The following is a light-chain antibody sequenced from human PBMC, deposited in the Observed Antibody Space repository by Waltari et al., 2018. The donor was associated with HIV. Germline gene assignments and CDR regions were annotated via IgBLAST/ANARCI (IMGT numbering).Light chain of an antibody. J-gene: IGKJ4*01. CDR3: QQSYSTHT. V-gene: IGKV1-39*01. CDR1: QSISSY. Sequence: DIQMTQSQSSLSASVGDRVTITCRASQSISSYLNWYQQKPGKAPNLLIYAASSLQSGVPSRFSGSGSGTDFTLTISSLQPEDFATYYCQQSYSTHTFGGGTKVEI. CDR2: AAS.